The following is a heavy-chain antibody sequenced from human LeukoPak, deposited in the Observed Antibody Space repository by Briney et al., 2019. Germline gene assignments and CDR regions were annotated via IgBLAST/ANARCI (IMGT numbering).Heavy chain of an antibody. CDR3: AKENTYYDFWSGSDY. D-gene: IGHD3-3*01. V-gene: IGHV3-23*01. CDR2: ISCSGGST. Sequence: GGSLRLSCAASGFTFSIYAMSWVRQAPGKGLEWVSAISCSGGSTYYADSVEGRFTISRDNSKNTLYLQMNSLRAEDTAVYYCAKENTYYDFWSGSDYWGQGTLVTVPS. J-gene: IGHJ4*02. CDR1: GFTFSIYA.